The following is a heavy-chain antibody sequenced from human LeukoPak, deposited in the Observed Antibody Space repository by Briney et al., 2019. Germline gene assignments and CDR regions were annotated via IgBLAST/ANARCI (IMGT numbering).Heavy chain of an antibody. V-gene: IGHV4-4*02. J-gene: IGHJ6*03. CDR3: ATNGYYCMDV. CDR2: IYHSGAT. Sequence: SETLSLTCAVSGGSISSSTNWWRWVRQPPGKGLEWIGEIYHSGATNYNPSLKSRNTISVEKSQNQFSLKVNSLTAADTAVYYCATNGYYCMDVWGKGTTVTVSS. CDR1: GGSISSSTNW. D-gene: IGHD2-8*01.